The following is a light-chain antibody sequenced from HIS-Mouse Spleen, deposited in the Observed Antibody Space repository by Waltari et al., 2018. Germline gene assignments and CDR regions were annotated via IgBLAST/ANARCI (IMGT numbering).Light chain of an antibody. CDR2: DAR. J-gene: IGLJ2*01. V-gene: IGLV2-14*03. Sequence: QSALTQPASVSGSPGPSIPISCTGTSSYVGGYSYVSWYQQHPGKPPKLMLYDARKRPSGVSNRFSGYKSGNTASLTISGLQAEDEADYYCTSYTSSSTVVFGGGTKLSVL. CDR1: SSYVGGYSY. CDR3: TSYTSSSTVV.